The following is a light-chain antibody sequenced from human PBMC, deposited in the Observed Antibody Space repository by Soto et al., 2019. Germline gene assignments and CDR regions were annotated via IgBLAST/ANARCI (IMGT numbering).Light chain of an antibody. V-gene: IGKV3-15*01. CDR1: QSVPSR. Sequence: EIVLTRSAAGMGVAPGGGVILANRASQSVPSRIAWYQQKPGQAPSLLIYGASTRATGVPDRFSGTGSGTEFTLTIRTLKSDDHAVSYCQQYKSWPPITFRQGTRLEIK. CDR2: GAS. J-gene: IGKJ5*01. CDR3: QQYKSWPPIT.